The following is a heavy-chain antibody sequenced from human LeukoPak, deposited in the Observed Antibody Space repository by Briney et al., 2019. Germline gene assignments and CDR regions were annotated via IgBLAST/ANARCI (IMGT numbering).Heavy chain of an antibody. J-gene: IGHJ5*02. Sequence: PGGSLRLSCAASGFTFSSYSMNWVRQAPGKGLEWVSSISSSSSYIYYADSVKGRFTISRDNAKNSLYLQMNSLRAEDTAVYYCARENGSSWYQNNWFDPWGQGTLVTVSS. CDR3: ARENGSSWYQNNWFDP. V-gene: IGHV3-21*01. D-gene: IGHD6-13*01. CDR1: GFTFSSYS. CDR2: ISSSSSYI.